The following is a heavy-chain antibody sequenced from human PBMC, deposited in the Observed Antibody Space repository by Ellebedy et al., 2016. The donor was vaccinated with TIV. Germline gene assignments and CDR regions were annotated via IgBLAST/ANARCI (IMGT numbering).Heavy chain of an antibody. CDR2: ISGSGGST. CDR3: AKVNASYRRAYAGSSFDF. J-gene: IGHJ4*02. V-gene: IGHV3-23*01. Sequence: PGGSLRLSCAASGFTFSTYAMTWVRQAPGKGLEWVSLISGSGGSTYYADSVKGRFTISRDNSKNTLYLQMNTLRVEDTAIYYCAKVNASYRRAYAGSSFDFWGQGTLVTVSS. CDR1: GFTFSTYA. D-gene: IGHD1-26*01.